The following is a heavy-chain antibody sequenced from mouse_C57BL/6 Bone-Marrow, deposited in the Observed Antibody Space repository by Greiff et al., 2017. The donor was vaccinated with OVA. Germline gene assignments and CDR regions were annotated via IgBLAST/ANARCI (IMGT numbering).Heavy chain of an antibody. CDR2: INSDGGST. Sequence: EVQLVESGGGLVQPGESLKLSCESNEYEFPSHDMSWVRKTPEKRLELVAAINSDGGSTYYPDTMERRFTISRDNTKKTLYLQMSSLRSEGTAIYYCARRGGTTVVAKVETHYFDYWGQGTTLTVSS. V-gene: IGHV5-2*01. CDR3: ARRGGTTVVAKVETHYFDY. CDR1: EYEFPSHD. J-gene: IGHJ2*01. D-gene: IGHD1-1*01.